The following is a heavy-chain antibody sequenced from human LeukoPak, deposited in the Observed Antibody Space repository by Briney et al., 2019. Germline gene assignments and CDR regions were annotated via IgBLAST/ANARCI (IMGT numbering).Heavy chain of an antibody. V-gene: IGHV1-69*02. Sequence: ASVKVSCKASGYTFTGYYMHWVRQAPGQGLEWMGRIIPIFGIANYAQKFQGRVTITADKSTSTAYMELSSLRSEDTAVYYCARVNYYDSSGYSDFDYWGQGTLVTVSS. CDR3: ARVNYYDSSGYSDFDY. CDR2: IIPIFGIA. J-gene: IGHJ4*02. CDR1: GYTFTGYY. D-gene: IGHD3-22*01.